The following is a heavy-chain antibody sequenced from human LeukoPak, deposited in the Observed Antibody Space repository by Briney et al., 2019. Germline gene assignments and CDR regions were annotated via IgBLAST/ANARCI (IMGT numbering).Heavy chain of an antibody. CDR1: GASISSGGYY. V-gene: IGHV4-31*02. CDR3: TRDSPDHWFDP. Sequence: SQTLSLTCTVSGASISSGGYYWSWVRQFPGKGLEWIGSIYFSGSSQYNPSLKSRFSMSADTSENQIPLRVTSVTAADTAVYYCTRDSPDHWFDPWGQGTLVTVSS. CDR2: IYFSGSS. J-gene: IGHJ5*02.